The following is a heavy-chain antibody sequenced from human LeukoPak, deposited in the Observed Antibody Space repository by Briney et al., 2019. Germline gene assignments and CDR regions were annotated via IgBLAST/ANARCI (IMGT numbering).Heavy chain of an antibody. J-gene: IGHJ4*02. CDR1: GYSFTSYW. V-gene: IGHV5-51*01. Sequence: GESLKISCKGSGYSFTSYWIAWVRQMPGKGLEWMGIIYPADSDTRYSLSFQGQVTISADKSISTAYLQWSSLKASDTAMYYCARHSDWRFDYWGQGTLVTVSS. D-gene: IGHD3-9*01. CDR3: ARHSDWRFDY. CDR2: IYPADSDT.